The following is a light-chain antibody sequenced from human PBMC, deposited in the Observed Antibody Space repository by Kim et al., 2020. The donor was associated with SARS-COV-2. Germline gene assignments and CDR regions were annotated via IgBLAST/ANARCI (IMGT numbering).Light chain of an antibody. V-gene: IGKV1-39*01. Sequence: SASVGDRVTITCRASQSISSYLNWYQQKPGKAPKLLIYAASSLQSGVPSRFSGSGSGTDFTLTISSLQPEDFATYYCQQSYSTHTFGQGTKLEI. J-gene: IGKJ2*01. CDR3: QQSYSTHT. CDR1: QSISSY. CDR2: AAS.